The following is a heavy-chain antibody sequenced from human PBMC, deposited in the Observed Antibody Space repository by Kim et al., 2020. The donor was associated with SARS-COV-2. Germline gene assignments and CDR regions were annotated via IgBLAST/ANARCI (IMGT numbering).Heavy chain of an antibody. CDR1: GGSISSSNW. Sequence: SETLSLTCAVSGGSISSSNWWSWVRQPPGKGLEWIGEIYHSGSTNYNPSLKSRVTISVDKSKNQFSLKLSSVTAADTAVYYCARSHYTIFGVVITSYFDYWGQGNLVTVSS. CDR3: ARSHYTIFGVVITSYFDY. D-gene: IGHD3-3*01. J-gene: IGHJ4*02. CDR2: IYHSGST. V-gene: IGHV4-4*02.